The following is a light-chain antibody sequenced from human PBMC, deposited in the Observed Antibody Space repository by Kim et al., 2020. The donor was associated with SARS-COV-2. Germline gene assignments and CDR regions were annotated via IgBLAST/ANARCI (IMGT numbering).Light chain of an antibody. CDR2: RAS. CDR1: QDISNN. CDR3: QQHASPPYT. J-gene: IGKJ2*01. Sequence: SASVGDRVTITCQASQDISNNLNWYRQKPGSAPHLLISRASNSDGGDPSRFSASGSGTDFTFTIISLQSADLATYYCQQHASPPYTFGHGTKLEI. V-gene: IGKV1-33*01.